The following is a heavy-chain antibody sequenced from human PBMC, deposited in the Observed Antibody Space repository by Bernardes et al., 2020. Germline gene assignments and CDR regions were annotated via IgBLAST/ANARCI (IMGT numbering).Heavy chain of an antibody. CDR3: ARGRVVVPAAMVNYYYGMDV. Sequence: ASVKVSCKASGYTFTGYYMHWVRQAPGQGLEWMGWINPNSGGTNYAQKFQGWVTMTRDTSISTAYMELSRLRSDDTAVYYCARGRVVVPAAMVNYYYGMDVWGQGTTVTVSS. J-gene: IGHJ6*02. CDR1: GYTFTGYY. CDR2: INPNSGGT. D-gene: IGHD2-2*01. V-gene: IGHV1-2*04.